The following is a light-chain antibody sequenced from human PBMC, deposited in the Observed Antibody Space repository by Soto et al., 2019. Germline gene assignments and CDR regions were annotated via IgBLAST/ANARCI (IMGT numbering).Light chain of an antibody. Sequence: EVVLTQSPGTLSLSPGESATLSCRASQSVYNNYLAWYQQKPGQAPRLLIYGASNRATDVPDRFSASGSGTDFTLTIRRLEPEDFAVYYCQQFTFPVWTFGHGTRVEIK. V-gene: IGKV3-20*01. CDR3: QQFTFPVWT. J-gene: IGKJ1*01. CDR1: QSVYNNY. CDR2: GAS.